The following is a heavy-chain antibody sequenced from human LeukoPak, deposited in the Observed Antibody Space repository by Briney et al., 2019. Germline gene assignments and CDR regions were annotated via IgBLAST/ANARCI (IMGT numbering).Heavy chain of an antibody. V-gene: IGHV3-13*04. CDR3: VRAPPGSGWLVDY. J-gene: IGHJ4*02. D-gene: IGHD6-19*01. CDR2: INTAGDT. CDR1: GFTFSTYD. Sequence: GGSLRLSCAASGFTFSTYDMPWVRHATGKGLEWVSAINTAGDTYYSGSVRGRFTISRENAENSLYLQMNSLRAGDTAVFYCVRAPPGSGWLVDYWGQGTLVTVSS.